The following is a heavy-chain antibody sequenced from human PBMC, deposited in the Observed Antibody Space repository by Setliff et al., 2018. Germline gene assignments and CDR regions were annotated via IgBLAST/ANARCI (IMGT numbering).Heavy chain of an antibody. D-gene: IGHD1-7*01. CDR1: GFTFSSNN. Sequence: GGSLRLSCAASGFTFSSNNMHWVRQAPGKGLVWVSRIKSDGSSTTYADSVKGRFTISRDNSKNTLYLQMNSLRAEDTAIYYCAKYPSNSVYNYFDPWGQGTLVTVSS. J-gene: IGHJ5*02. CDR2: IKSDGSST. V-gene: IGHV3-74*01. CDR3: AKYPSNSVYNYFDP.